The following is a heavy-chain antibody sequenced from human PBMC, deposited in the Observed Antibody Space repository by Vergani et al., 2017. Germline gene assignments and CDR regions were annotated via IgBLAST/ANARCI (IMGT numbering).Heavy chain of an antibody. J-gene: IGHJ4*02. Sequence: VQLVESGGGLVQPGGSLRLSCAASGFLFSDYWLNWVRQATGQGLEWMGWMNPISCNPGYAQNLQGRLTITRDTSVNPAYMELSSLTSEDMAVYYCVRARRTCTYDHCPRYYYDLWGQGTLVTVSS. CDR1: GFLFSDYW. D-gene: IGHD2-8*01. CDR3: VRARRTCTYDHCPRYYYDL. V-gene: IGHV1-8*01. CDR2: MNPISCNP.